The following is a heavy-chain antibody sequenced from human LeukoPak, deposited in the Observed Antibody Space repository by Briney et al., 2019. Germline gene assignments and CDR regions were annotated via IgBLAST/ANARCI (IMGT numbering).Heavy chain of an antibody. J-gene: IGHJ4*02. D-gene: IGHD2/OR15-2a*01. CDR2: ISNDGRNT. CDR3: ARDSGYYFDRFDC. CDR1: GFTFSSYG. V-gene: IGHV3-30*03. Sequence: GGSLRLSCAASGFTFSSYGMHWVRQAPGKGLEWVAVISNDGRNTYYADSVKGRFTISRDNAKNSLYLQMSSLRDEDTAVYYCARDSGYYFDRFDCWGQGTLVTVSS.